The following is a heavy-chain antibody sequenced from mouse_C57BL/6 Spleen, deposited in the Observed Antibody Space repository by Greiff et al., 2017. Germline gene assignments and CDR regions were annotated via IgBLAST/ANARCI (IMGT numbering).Heavy chain of an antibody. Sequence: QVQLKESGAELARPGASVKLSCKASGYTFTSYGISWVKQRTGQGLEWIGEIYPRSGNTYYNEKFKGKATLTADKSSSTAYMELRSLTSEDSAVYFCARSDYDYDRAYWGQGTLVTVSA. CDR3: ARSDYDYDRAY. D-gene: IGHD2-4*01. CDR2: IYPRSGNT. CDR1: GYTFTSYG. V-gene: IGHV1-81*01. J-gene: IGHJ3*01.